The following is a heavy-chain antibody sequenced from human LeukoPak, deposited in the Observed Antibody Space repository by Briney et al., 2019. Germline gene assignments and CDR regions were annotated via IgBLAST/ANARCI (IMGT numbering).Heavy chain of an antibody. D-gene: IGHD4/OR15-4a*01. CDR3: AKIGANVGF. Sequence: GGSLRLSCAASGFTFSSYSMNWVRQAPGKGLEWVSYISSSSSTIYYADSVKGRFTISRDNSKNTLYLQMNSLRAEDTAVYYCAKIGANVGFWGQGTLVTVSS. CDR1: GFTFSSYS. J-gene: IGHJ4*02. CDR2: ISSSSSTI. V-gene: IGHV3-48*01.